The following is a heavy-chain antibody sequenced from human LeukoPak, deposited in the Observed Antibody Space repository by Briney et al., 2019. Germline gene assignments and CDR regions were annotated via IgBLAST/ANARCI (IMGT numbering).Heavy chain of an antibody. CDR3: VKRIQSALAAGY. D-gene: IGHD5-18*01. Sequence: GGSLRLSCAASGFTFSSYSMNWVRQAPGKGLEWVSSISSLSNYIYYEDSVKGRFTISRDYATNSLYLQMNSLRAGDTAIYYCVKRIQSALAAGYWGQGALVTVSS. J-gene: IGHJ4*02. V-gene: IGHV3-21*04. CDR1: GFTFSSYS. CDR2: ISSLSNYI.